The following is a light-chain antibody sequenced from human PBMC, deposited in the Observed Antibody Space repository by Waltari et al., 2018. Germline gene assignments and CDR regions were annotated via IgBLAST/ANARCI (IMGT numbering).Light chain of an antibody. CDR3: QQYGRT. J-gene: IGKJ3*01. V-gene: IGKV3-20*01. CDR2: GAA. CDR1: QSVSSSY. Sequence: EIVLTQSPGTLSLSPGERATLSCRASQSVSSSYLAWYQQKPGQAPRLLIYGAASRATGIPDRFSGCGSGTDFTLTISRLEPEDFAVYYCQQYGRTFGPGTKVDIK.